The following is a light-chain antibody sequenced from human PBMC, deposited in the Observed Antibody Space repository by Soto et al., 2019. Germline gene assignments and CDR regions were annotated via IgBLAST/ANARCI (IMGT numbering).Light chain of an antibody. CDR3: QQSYTTASIT. CDR2: AAS. CDR1: QSISRN. V-gene: IGKV1-39*01. Sequence: DIQMTQSPSSLSASVGDRVTITCRASQSISRNLNWYQHKPGKAPKLLIYAASSLQNGVPSRFSGGGSGTEFTLSISRLQPEDFGTYYCQQSYTTASITFVQGTRLEIK. J-gene: IGKJ5*01.